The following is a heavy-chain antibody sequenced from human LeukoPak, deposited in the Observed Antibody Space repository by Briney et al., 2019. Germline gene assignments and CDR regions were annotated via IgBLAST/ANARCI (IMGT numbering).Heavy chain of an antibody. CDR3: ARLLIWGGNNCSSTSCYSPRNWFDP. J-gene: IGHJ5*02. CDR1: GGSISSSSYY. D-gene: IGHD2-2*01. V-gene: IGHV4-39*01. CDR2: IYYSGST. Sequence: KPSETLSLTCTVSGGSISSSSYYWGWIRQPPGKGLEWIGSIYYSGSTYYNPSLKSRVTISVDTSKNQFSLKLSSVTAADTAVYYCARLLIWGGNNCSSTSCYSPRNWFDPWGQGTLVTVSS.